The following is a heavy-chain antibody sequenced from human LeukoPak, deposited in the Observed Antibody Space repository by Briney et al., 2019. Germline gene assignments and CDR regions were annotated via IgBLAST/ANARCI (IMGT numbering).Heavy chain of an antibody. D-gene: IGHD2-15*01. J-gene: IGHJ6*02. V-gene: IGHV4-61*01. CDR1: GGSVSSGSYY. CDR2: IYYSGST. CDR3: ARGSCSGGSCYPTYGMDV. Sequence: KPSETLSLTCTVSGGSVSSGSYYWSWIRQPPGKGLEWIGYIYYSGSTNYNPSLKSRVTISVDTSKNQLSLKLSSVTAADTAVYYCARGSCSGGSCYPTYGMDVWGQGPTVTVSS.